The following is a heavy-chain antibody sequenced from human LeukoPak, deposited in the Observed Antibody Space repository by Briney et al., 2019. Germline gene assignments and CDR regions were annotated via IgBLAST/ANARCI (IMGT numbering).Heavy chain of an antibody. D-gene: IGHD6-19*01. CDR3: ARDGGYSSGWNYFDY. V-gene: IGHV3-48*04. CDR2: ISTSSSTI. CDR1: GFTFSNYN. Sequence: GGSLRLSCAASGFTFSNYNMNWVRQAPGKGLEWVSYISTSSSTIHYADSVKGRFTISRDNAKNSLYLQMNSLRAEDTAVYYCARDGGYSSGWNYFDYWGQGTLVTVSS. J-gene: IGHJ4*02.